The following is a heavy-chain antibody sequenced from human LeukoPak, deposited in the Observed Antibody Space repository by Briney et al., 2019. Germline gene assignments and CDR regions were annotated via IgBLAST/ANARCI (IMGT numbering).Heavy chain of an antibody. J-gene: IGHJ4*02. D-gene: IGHD6-19*01. Sequence: ASVKVSCKASGYTFTSYYMHWVRQAPGQGLEWMGIINPSDGSTSYAQKFQGRVTMTRDTSTSTVYMELSSLRSEDTAVYYCARAGIAVAGTTGDFDYWGQGTLVTASS. V-gene: IGHV1-46*01. CDR1: GYTFTSYY. CDR2: INPSDGST. CDR3: ARAGIAVAGTTGDFDY.